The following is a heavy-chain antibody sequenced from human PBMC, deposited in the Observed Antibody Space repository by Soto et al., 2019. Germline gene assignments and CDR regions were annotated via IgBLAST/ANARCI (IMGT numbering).Heavy chain of an antibody. V-gene: IGHV3-74*01. J-gene: IGHJ6*02. Sequence: EVQLVESGGGLLQPGGSLRLSCAVSGSTFSNDWMHWVRQAPGKGLVWVSHINSDGSSTNYAYFVKGRFTIARDNAKKTVYLQMYSHRAADPAVYYCERDRSYSVDVWVQGTEVTVSS. CDR3: ERDRSYSVDV. CDR2: INSDGSST. CDR1: GSTFSNDW.